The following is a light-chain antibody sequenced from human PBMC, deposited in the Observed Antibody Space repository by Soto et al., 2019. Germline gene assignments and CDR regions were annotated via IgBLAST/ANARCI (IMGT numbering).Light chain of an antibody. V-gene: IGLV2-14*03. J-gene: IGLJ1*01. CDR3: DSFTSTSTPFV. CDR2: DVS. Sequence: QPASVSGSPGQSITISCTGTSSDVGYYNFVSWYQQHPGKAPKLMIYDVSNRPSGVSNRFSGSKSGNTASLTISGLQAEDEADYYCDSFTSTSTPFVFGTGTKLTVL. CDR1: SSDVGYYNF.